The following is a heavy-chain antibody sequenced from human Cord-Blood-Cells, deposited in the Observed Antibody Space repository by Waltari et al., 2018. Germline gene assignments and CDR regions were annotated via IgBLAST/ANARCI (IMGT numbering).Heavy chain of an antibody. CDR1: GNTSTGHY. CDR3: ARFRRQLVFGFDY. D-gene: IGHD6-6*01. V-gene: IGHV1-2*02. CDR2: INPNSGGT. J-gene: IGHJ4*02. Sequence: QVQLVQSGAEVKKPGASVKVSCTASGNTSTGHYLHWVRQAPGQGVEWMGWINPNSGGTNYAQKFQGRVTMTRDTSISTAYMELSRLGSDDTAVYYCARFRRQLVFGFDYWGQGTLVTVSS.